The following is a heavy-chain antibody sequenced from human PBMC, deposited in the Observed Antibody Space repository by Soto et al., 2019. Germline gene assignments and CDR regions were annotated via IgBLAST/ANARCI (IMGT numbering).Heavy chain of an antibody. CDR3: TTGMSGPKNF. D-gene: IGHD6-25*01. CDR1: GFSFTNAW. CDR2: IKSKTDGGTA. Sequence: GGSLRLSCAASGFSFTNAWMNWVRQAPGKGLEWVGRIKSKTDGGTADYAAPVKGRFTISRDESKNTLYLQMNSLKTEGTAVYYCTTGMSGPKNFWGQGTLVTVSS. V-gene: IGHV3-15*07. J-gene: IGHJ4*02.